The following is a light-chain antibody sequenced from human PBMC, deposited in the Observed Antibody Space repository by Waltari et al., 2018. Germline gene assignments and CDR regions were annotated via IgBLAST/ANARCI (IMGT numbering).Light chain of an antibody. J-gene: IGKJ2*01. CDR3: MQGTHWPYT. CDR2: RVS. V-gene: IGKV2-30*02. CDR1: QSLVHSDGATH. Sequence: DVVMTQSPLSLPVTLGQPASISCRSSQSLVHSDGATHFTWFQQRPGQSPRRLIYRVSNRDSGVPDRFSGSGSGTDFTLKISRVEAEDVGVYYCMQGTHWPYTFGQGTKLEI.